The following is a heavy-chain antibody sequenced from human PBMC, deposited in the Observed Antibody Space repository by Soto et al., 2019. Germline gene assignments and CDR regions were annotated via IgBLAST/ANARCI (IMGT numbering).Heavy chain of an antibody. V-gene: IGHV1-18*01. J-gene: IGHJ4*02. CDR2: ILTYNGNA. CDR1: GYTFTTYG. D-gene: IGHD2-2*01. CDR3: ARARRYCSSTSCYSDC. Sequence: QVQLVQSGAEVKKPGASVKVSCKASGYTFTTYGISWVRQAPGQGLEWLGWILTYNGNAHYAQKLQGRVTMTTDTSTSRDYMELRSLRSDDTAVYFCARARRYCSSTSCYSDCWGQGTLVTVSS.